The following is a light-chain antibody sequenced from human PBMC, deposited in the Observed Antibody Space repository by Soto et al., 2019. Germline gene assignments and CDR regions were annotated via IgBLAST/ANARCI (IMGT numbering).Light chain of an antibody. Sequence: QSALTQPPSASGTPGQRVTISCSGSSSNIGVNYVYWYQHLPGTAPKLLIYKNTQRPSGVPDRFSGSKSGTSASLAISGLRSEDEADYYCAAWDDSLNGWVFGGGTKLTVL. CDR2: KNT. J-gene: IGLJ3*02. CDR3: AAWDDSLNGWV. V-gene: IGLV1-47*01. CDR1: SSNIGVNY.